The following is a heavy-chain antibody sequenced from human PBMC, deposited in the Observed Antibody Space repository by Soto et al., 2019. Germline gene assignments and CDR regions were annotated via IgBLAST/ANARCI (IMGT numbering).Heavy chain of an antibody. CDR1: GDSVSSDSAA. CDR3: VRSRVFIAVAGMATYSYYYGMDV. CDR2: TYYRSKWYN. V-gene: IGHV6-1*01. Sequence: QVQLQQSGPGLVKPSQTLSLTCAISGDSVSSDSAAWNWIRQSPSRGLEWLGRTYYRSKWYNDSEVPVDGRLTLNNDTSKSHLSLQLKSVTHEDKAVYYCVRSRVFIAVAGMATYSYYYGMDVWGQGTTVTVSS. D-gene: IGHD6-19*01. J-gene: IGHJ6*02.